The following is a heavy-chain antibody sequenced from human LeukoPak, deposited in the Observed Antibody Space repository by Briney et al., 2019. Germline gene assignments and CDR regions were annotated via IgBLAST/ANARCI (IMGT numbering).Heavy chain of an antibody. Sequence: GGSLRLSCATSGFTFSTYWMSWVRQAPGKGLEWVAHIRQDGSDEYYVDSVKGRFTISRDNAKNSLYLHMNSLRAEDTAVYYCAKDDSSGWYFAGGYYFDYWGQGTLVTVSS. V-gene: IGHV3-7*03. CDR2: IRQDGSDE. CDR1: GFTFSTYW. J-gene: IGHJ4*02. D-gene: IGHD6-19*01. CDR3: AKDDSSGWYFAGGYYFDY.